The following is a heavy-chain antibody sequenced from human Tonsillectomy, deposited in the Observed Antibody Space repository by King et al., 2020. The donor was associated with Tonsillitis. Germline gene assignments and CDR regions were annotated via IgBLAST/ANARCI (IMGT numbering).Heavy chain of an antibody. J-gene: IGHJ4*02. CDR2: ITGSGDST. D-gene: IGHD3-22*01. V-gene: IGHV3-23*04. CDR1: GFSFSNYA. Sequence: VQLVESGGSLVQPGGSLRLSCAASGFSFSNYAMSWVRQAPGKGPEGVAGITGSGDSTYYADSVKGRFTISRDNSKDTIYLEMNSLRGEDTAVYYCARRDYYDSSGFAPLFDYWGQGTLVSLSS. CDR3: ARRDYYDSSGFAPLFDY.